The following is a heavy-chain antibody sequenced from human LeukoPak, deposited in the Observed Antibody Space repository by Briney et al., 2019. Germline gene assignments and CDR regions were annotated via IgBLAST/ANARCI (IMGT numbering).Heavy chain of an antibody. V-gene: IGHV1-2*02. D-gene: IGHD2-15*01. CDR1: GYTFTGYY. J-gene: IGHJ4*02. CDR3: ARDLSDGYCSGGSCSNDY. CDR2: INPNSGGT. Sequence: GASVKVSCKASGYTFTGYYMHWVRQAPGQGLEWMGWINPNSGGTNYAQKFQGRVTMTRDTSISTAYMELSRLRSDDTAVYYCARDLSDGYCSGGSCSNDYWGQGTLVTVSS.